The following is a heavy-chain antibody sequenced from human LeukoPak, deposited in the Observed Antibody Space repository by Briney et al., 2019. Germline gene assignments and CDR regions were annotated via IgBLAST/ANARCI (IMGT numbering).Heavy chain of an antibody. CDR2: IYYSGSN. CDR3: ARNNCSSTSCYQYYYYYYGMDV. Sequence: SETLSLTCTLSGGSISSSRYYWGWLRQPPGKGLEGMGRIYYSGSNYYNPSPKSRVTISVDTSKNQFSLKLSSVTAADTAVYYCARNNCSSTSCYQYYYYYYGMDVWGQGTTVTVSS. D-gene: IGHD2-2*01. V-gene: IGHV4-39*01. CDR1: GGSISSSRYY. J-gene: IGHJ6*02.